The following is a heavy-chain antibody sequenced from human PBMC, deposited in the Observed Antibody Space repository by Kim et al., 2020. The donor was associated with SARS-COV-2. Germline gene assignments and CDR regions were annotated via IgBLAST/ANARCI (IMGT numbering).Heavy chain of an antibody. CDR3: ARDGPVPVGGWELLNRYYYGMDV. D-gene: IGHD1-26*01. J-gene: IGHJ6*02. CDR2: ISSSSSYT. Sequence: GGSLRLSCAASGFTFSDYYMSWIRQAPGKGLEWVSYISSSSSYTNYADSVKGRFTISRDNAKNSLYLQMNSLRAEDTAVYYCARDGPVPVGGWELLNRYYYGMDVWGQGTTVTVSS. CDR1: GFTFSDYY. V-gene: IGHV3-11*06.